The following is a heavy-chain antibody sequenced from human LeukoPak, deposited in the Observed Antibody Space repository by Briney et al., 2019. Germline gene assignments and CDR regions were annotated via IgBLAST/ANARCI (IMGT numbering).Heavy chain of an antibody. CDR3: ARGSKTYDYYDSSGYPYYYYYYMDV. Sequence: ASVKVSCKASGYTFTSYYMHWVRQAPGQGLEWMGIINPSGGSTSYARKFQGRGTMTRDMSTSTGYMELSSLRSEDTAVYYCARGSKTYDYYDSSGYPYYYYYYMDVWGKGTTVTVSS. J-gene: IGHJ6*03. V-gene: IGHV1-46*01. D-gene: IGHD3-22*01. CDR1: GYTFTSYY. CDR2: INPSGGST.